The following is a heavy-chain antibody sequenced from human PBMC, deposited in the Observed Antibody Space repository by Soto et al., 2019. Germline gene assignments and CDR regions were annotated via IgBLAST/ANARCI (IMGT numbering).Heavy chain of an antibody. V-gene: IGHV2-5*02. CDR1: GFSVTSDGVG. Sequence: QITFKESGPTLVKPKQTLALTCTFSGFSVTSDGVGVGWIRQPPGKALEWLAVIFWDDDKRYRPYLESRLSIARDTSKDQVFLTMTNMESVDTATYYCALLNDGDYTFWGQGTRVTVSS. D-gene: IGHD4-17*01. CDR3: ALLNDGDYTF. CDR2: IFWDDDK. J-gene: IGHJ4*02.